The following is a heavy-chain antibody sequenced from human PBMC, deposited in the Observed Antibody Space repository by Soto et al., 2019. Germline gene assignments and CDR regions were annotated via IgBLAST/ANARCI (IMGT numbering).Heavy chain of an antibody. CDR3: AKGDCSGGRCYRGFDY. V-gene: IGHV3-23*01. J-gene: IGHJ4*02. D-gene: IGHD2-15*01. CDR1: GFTFSSYD. CDR2: VSASGSIT. Sequence: GSLRLSCAASGFTFSSYDMSWVRQAPGKGLEWVSGVSASGSITSYADPAKGRFTISRDNAKNTVYLQMNSLRAEDTAVYYCAKGDCSGGRCYRGFDYWGQGTLVTVSS.